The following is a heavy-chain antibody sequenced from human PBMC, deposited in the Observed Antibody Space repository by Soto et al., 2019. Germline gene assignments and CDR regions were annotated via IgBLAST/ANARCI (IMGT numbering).Heavy chain of an antibody. D-gene: IGHD6-13*01. CDR1: GGSFSGSY. CDR2: INHSGST. V-gene: IGHV4-34*01. CDR3: ARARGIAAAGSARRYYYYGMDV. Sequence: SETLSLTCAVYGGSFSGSYWSWICQPPGKGLEWIGEINHSGSTNYNPSLKSRVTISVDTSKNQFSLKLSSVTAADTAVYYCARARGIAAAGSARRYYYYGMDVWGHGTTVTVSS. J-gene: IGHJ6*02.